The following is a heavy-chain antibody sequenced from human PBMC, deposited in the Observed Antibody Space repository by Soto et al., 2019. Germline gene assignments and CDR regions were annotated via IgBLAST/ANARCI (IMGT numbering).Heavy chain of an antibody. CDR3: AKLNYYGSWSYYNEPLAY. D-gene: IGHD3-10*01. V-gene: IGHV3-30*18. Sequence: QVQLVESGGGVVQPGRSLRLSCAASGFTFSSYGMHWVRQAPGKGLEWVAVISYDGSNKYYADSVKGRFTISRDNSKNTLYLKMNSLRAEDTAVYYCAKLNYYGSWSYYNEPLAYWGQGTLVTVSS. CDR1: GFTFSSYG. J-gene: IGHJ4*02. CDR2: ISYDGSNK.